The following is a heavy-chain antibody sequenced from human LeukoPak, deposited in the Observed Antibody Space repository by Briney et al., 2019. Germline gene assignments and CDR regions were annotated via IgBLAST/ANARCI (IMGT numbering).Heavy chain of an antibody. CDR2: IYSGGST. D-gene: IGHD6-13*01. CDR3: ARGLSSSGYSFDY. J-gene: IGHJ4*02. Sequence: WRSLRLSCDEFGIAVSSEYMSRVRDAPGKRLEWVSVIYSGGSTYYADSVKGRFTISRDNSKNTLYLQMNSLRAEDTAVYYCARGLSSSGYSFDYWGLSTLVTGSS. V-gene: IGHV3-66*01. CDR1: GIAVSSEY.